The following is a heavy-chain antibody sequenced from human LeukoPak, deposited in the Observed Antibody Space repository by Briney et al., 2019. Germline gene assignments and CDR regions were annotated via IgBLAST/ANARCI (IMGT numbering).Heavy chain of an antibody. V-gene: IGHV1-2*02. D-gene: IGHD2-21*01. CDR1: GYTFTDNY. Sequence: ASVKVSCKASGYTFTDNYIHWVRQAPGQGLEWMGWINPKSGGTKYVQKFQDSVTLTRDTSINTAYMELSGLRFDDTAIYYCARLRYCGGDCYSWYAFDIWGQGTMVSVSS. J-gene: IGHJ3*02. CDR2: INPKSGGT. CDR3: ARLRYCGGDCYSWYAFDI.